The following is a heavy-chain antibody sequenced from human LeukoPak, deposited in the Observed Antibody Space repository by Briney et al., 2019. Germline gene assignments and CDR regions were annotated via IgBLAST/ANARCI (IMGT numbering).Heavy chain of an antibody. J-gene: IGHJ5*02. Sequence: PGGSLRLSCAASGFTFDDYAMHWVRQAPGKGLEWVSLISGDGGSTYYADFVKGRFTISRDNSKNSLYLQMNSLRTEDTALYYCAKDGGYDYGDNWFDPWGQGTLVTVSS. CDR1: GFTFDDYA. D-gene: IGHD4-17*01. V-gene: IGHV3-43*02. CDR2: ISGDGGST. CDR3: AKDGGYDYGDNWFDP.